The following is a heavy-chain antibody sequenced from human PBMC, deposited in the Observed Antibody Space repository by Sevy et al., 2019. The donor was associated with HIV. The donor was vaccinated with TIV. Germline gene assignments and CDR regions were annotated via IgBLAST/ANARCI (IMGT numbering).Heavy chain of an antibody. J-gene: IGHJ3*02. CDR1: GLTFSNYV. Sequence: GGYLRLSCAASGLTFSNYVMSWVRQAPGKGLEWLSVISGSSGTTYAAESVKGRFTISRDNSKNTLYLHMSSLGAEDTAVYYCATYLSPSGAFDIWGQGTLVTVSS. V-gene: IGHV3-23*01. CDR3: ATYLSPSGAFDI. CDR2: ISGSSGTT. D-gene: IGHD2-21*01.